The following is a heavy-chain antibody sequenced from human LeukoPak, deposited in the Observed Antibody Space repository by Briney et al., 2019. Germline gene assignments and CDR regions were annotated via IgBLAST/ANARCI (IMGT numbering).Heavy chain of an antibody. J-gene: IGHJ5*02. CDR1: GYTFTSYD. CDR3: ARGYSYYDFWSGYNWFDP. Sequence: ASVKVSCKASGYTFTSYDINWVRQATGHGLEWMGWMNPNSGNTGYAQKFQGRVTMTRNTSISTAYMELSSLRSEDTAVYYCARGYSYYDFWSGYNWFDPWGQGTLVTVSS. CDR2: MNPNSGNT. D-gene: IGHD3-3*01. V-gene: IGHV1-8*01.